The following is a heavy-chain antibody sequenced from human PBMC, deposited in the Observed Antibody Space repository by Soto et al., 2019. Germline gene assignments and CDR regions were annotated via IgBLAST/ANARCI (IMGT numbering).Heavy chain of an antibody. J-gene: IGHJ4*02. CDR3: ARGSYDSSGYYYRARPSDY. V-gene: IGHV4-34*01. CDR1: GGSFSGYY. Sequence: KTSETLSLTCAVYGGSFSGYYWSWIRQPPGKGLEWIGEINHSGSTNYNPSLKSRVTISVDTSKNQFSLKLSSVTAADTAVYYCARGSYDSSGYYYRARPSDYWGQGTLVTVSS. D-gene: IGHD3-22*01. CDR2: INHSGST.